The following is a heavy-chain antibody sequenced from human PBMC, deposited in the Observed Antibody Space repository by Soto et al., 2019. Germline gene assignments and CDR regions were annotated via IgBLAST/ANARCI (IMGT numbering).Heavy chain of an antibody. D-gene: IGHD2-8*01. CDR1: GYTFTSYG. V-gene: IGHV1-18*01. CDR2: ISAYNGNT. Sequence: QVQLVQSGAEVKKPGASVKVSCKASGYTFTSYGISWVRQAPGQGLEWMGWISAYNGNTNYAQQLQGRVTMTTDTTTSTAYMELRRLRSDDTAVYYCARDHVLMANYYYYGMDVWGQGTTVTVSS. CDR3: ARDHVLMANYYYYGMDV. J-gene: IGHJ6*02.